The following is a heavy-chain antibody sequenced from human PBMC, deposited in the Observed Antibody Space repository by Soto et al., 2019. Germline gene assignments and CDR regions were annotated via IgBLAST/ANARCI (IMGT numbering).Heavy chain of an antibody. J-gene: IGHJ5*02. CDR2: ISAYNGNT. CDR1: GYTFTSYG. D-gene: IGHD6-19*01. Sequence: ASVKVSCKASGYTFTSYGISWVRQAPGQGLEWMGWISAYNGNTNYAQKLQGRVTMTTDTSASTAYMELSSLRSEDTAVYYCARDPDSSGWYRQGTRWFDPWGQGNLVTVS. CDR3: ARDPDSSGWYRQGTRWFDP. V-gene: IGHV1-18*01.